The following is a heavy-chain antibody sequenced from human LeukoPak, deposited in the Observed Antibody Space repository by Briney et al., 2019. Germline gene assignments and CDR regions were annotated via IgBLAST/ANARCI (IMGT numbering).Heavy chain of an antibody. V-gene: IGHV3-66*02. CDR3: ARDDGAVAGIYFDY. CDR2: IYSGGST. CDR1: GFTVSSNY. D-gene: IGHD6-19*01. J-gene: IGHJ4*02. Sequence: GGSLRLSCAASGFTVSSNYMSWVRQAPGKGLECVSVIYSGGSTYYADSVKGRFTISRDNSKNTLYLQMHSLRPEDTAVYYCARDDGAVAGIYFDYWGQGTLVTVSS.